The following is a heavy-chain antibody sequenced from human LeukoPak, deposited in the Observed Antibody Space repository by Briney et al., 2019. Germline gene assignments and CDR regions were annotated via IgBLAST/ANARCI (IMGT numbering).Heavy chain of an antibody. D-gene: IGHD2-2*01. J-gene: IGHJ5*02. V-gene: IGHV3-48*01. Sequence: PGGSLRLSCAASGCTFSSYSMNWVRQAPGKWLEWVSYISSSSSTIYYADSVKGRFTISRDNAKNSLYLQMNSLRAEDTAVYYCAGYCSSTSCPIPRYWFDPWGQGTLVTVSS. CDR3: AGYCSSTSCPIPRYWFDP. CDR1: GCTFSSYS. CDR2: ISSSSSTI.